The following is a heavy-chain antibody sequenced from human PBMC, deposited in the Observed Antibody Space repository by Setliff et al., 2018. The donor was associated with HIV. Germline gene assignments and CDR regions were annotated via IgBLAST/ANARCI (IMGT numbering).Heavy chain of an antibody. CDR1: GFTFSNYA. D-gene: IGHD3-16*01. J-gene: IGHJ3*02. V-gene: IGHV3-23*01. CDR2: IRDSGVSV. CDR3: ATSLPPGISYVYDAFDI. Sequence: GSLRLSCAASGFTFSNYAMTWVRQAPGKGLEWVSGIRDSGVSVYYADSVMGRFTISRDNSKNTLYLQMNSLRAEDTAVYYCATSLPPGISYVYDAFDIWGQGTMVTVSS.